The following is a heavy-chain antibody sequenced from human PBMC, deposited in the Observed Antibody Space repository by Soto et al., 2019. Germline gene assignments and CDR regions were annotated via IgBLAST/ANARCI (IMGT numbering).Heavy chain of an antibody. J-gene: IGHJ5*02. CDR2: IYYSGST. CDR3: ARVYCSGGSCYRAVVWFDP. CDR1: GGSISSSSYY. V-gene: IGHV4-39*01. Sequence: SETLSLTCTVSGGSISSSSYYWGWIRQPPGKGLEWIGSIYYSGSTYYNPSLKSRVTISVDTSKNQFSLKRSSVTAADTAVYYCARVYCSGGSCYRAVVWFDPWGQGTLVTVSS. D-gene: IGHD2-15*01.